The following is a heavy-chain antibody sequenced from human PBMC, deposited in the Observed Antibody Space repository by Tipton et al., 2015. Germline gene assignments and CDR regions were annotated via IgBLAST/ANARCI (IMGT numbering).Heavy chain of an antibody. CDR3: AKDRGFCSNAVCSMFHHLAVDV. CDR1: QFRFSSYD. CDR2: TSFDGSDE. V-gene: IGHV3-30*18. J-gene: IGHJ6*02. D-gene: IGHD2-8*01. Sequence: RSLRLSCEGFQFRFSSYDMHWVRQAPGKGLEWVALTSFDGSDEYYADSVKGRFTISRDNFDNTMYLQMNNVTTEDTAVYFCAKDRGFCSNAVCSMFHHLAVDVWGQGTTVIVS.